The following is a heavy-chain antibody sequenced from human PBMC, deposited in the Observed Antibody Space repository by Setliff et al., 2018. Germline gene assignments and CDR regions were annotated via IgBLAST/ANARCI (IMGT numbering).Heavy chain of an antibody. CDR3: ARELGLRAPFDF. V-gene: IGHV4-59*01. D-gene: IGHD4-17*01. CDR2: IYSSGRT. CDR1: GDSISDYH. J-gene: IGHJ4*02. Sequence: SETLSLTCRVSGDSISDYHWSWIRQPPGQGLEWIGYIYSSGRTNYNPSLKSRVSLSLDTSKNQFSLDLSSVTPADTAVYYCARELGLRAPFDFWGQGTPVTVSS.